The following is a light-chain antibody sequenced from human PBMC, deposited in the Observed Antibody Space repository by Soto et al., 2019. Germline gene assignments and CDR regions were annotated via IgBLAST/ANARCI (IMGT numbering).Light chain of an antibody. Sequence: QSVLTQPASVSGSPGQAIAISCTGTSSDVGLYNYVSWYQQHPDKVPKLIIYDVTNRPSGVSDRFSGSKSGNTASLTISGLQADDEADYYCSSFTTSSTYVFGTGTKVNVL. CDR3: SSFTTSSTYV. CDR1: SSDVGLYNY. CDR2: DVT. J-gene: IGLJ1*01. V-gene: IGLV2-14*01.